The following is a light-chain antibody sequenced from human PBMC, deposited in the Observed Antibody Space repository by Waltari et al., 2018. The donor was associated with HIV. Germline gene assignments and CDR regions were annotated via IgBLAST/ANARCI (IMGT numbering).Light chain of an antibody. CDR1: SGSIASNY. J-gene: IGLJ3*02. CDR3: QSFNDNNEWV. Sequence: NFILTQTHSVSASPGETVIISCPRSSGSIASNYVHWFPQRPGAAPTTIIYEDNQRSSGNPDRFSGSIDTSSNSASLTISGLKTEDEADYYCQSFNDNNEWVFGGGTKVTVL. V-gene: IGLV6-57*03. CDR2: EDN.